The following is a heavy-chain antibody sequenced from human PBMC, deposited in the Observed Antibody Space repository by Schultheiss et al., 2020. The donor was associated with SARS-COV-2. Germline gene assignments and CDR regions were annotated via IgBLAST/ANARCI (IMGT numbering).Heavy chain of an antibody. CDR3: ARDLVGYCSSTSCYSEYYYYYMDV. D-gene: IGHD2-2*01. CDR1: GFTFSSYG. CDR2: ISYDGSNK. Sequence: GESLKISCTASGFTFSSYGMHWVRQAPGKGLEWVAVISYDGSNKYYADSVKGRFTISRDNAKNSLYLQMNSLRAEDTAVYYCARDLVGYCSSTSCYSEYYYYYMDVWGKGTTVTVSS. V-gene: IGHV3-30*12. J-gene: IGHJ6*03.